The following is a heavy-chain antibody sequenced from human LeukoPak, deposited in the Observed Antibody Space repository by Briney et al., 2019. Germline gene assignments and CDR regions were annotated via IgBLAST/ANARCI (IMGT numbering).Heavy chain of an antibody. CDR1: GFTFSSYS. Sequence: GGSLRLSCAASGFTFSSYSMNWVRQAPGKGLEWVSYIRSDGSTIYYADSVKGRFTISRDNARNSLYLQMNSLRDEDTAVYYCASEAVAAPGYWGQGTLVTVSS. CDR2: IRSDGSTI. CDR3: ASEAVAAPGY. V-gene: IGHV3-48*02. J-gene: IGHJ4*02. D-gene: IGHD6-19*01.